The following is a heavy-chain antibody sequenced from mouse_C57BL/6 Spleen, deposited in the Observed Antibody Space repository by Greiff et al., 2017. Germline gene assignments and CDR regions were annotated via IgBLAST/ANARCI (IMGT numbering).Heavy chain of an antibody. D-gene: IGHD2-4*01. Sequence: VKLQQSDAELVKPGASVKISCKVSGYTFTDHTIHWMKQRPEQGLEWIGYIYPRDGSTKYNEKFKGKATLTADKSSSTAYMQLNSLTSEDSAVYFCARMRIYYDYDGAMDYWGQGTTLTVSS. CDR3: ARMRIYYDYDGAMDY. J-gene: IGHJ2*01. CDR1: GYTFTDHT. CDR2: IYPRDGST. V-gene: IGHV1-78*01.